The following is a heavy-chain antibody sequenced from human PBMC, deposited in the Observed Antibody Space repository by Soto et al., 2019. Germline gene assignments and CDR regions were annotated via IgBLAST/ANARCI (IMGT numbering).Heavy chain of an antibody. CDR2: ISYDGSNK. CDR1: GFTFSSYG. CDR3: AKEDRQLVRDYFDY. J-gene: IGHJ4*02. V-gene: IGHV3-30*18. Sequence: QVQLVESGGGVVQPGSSLRLSCAASGFTFSSYGMHWVRQAPGKGLEWVAVISYDGSNKYYADSVKGRFTISRDNSKNTLYLQMNSLRAEDTAVYYCAKEDRQLVRDYFDYLGQGTLVTVSS. D-gene: IGHD6-6*01.